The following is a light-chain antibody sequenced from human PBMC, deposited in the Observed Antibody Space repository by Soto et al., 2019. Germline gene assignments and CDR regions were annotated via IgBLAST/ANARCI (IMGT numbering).Light chain of an antibody. V-gene: IGLV1-44*01. CDR3: AAWDDSLNGMV. J-gene: IGLJ2*01. CDR2: NND. Sequence: QSVLTQPPSASGTPGQRVTISCSGSSSSIGSNTVNWYQQLPGTAPKLLIYNNDQRPSGVPDRFSGSKSGTSASLAISELQSEDEADYYCAAWDDSLNGMVFGGGTKLTVL. CDR1: SSSIGSNT.